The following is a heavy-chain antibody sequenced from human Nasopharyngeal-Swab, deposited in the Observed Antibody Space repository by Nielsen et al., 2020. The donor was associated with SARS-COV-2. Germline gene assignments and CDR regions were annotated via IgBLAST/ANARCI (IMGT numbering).Heavy chain of an antibody. D-gene: IGHD2-21*01. J-gene: IGHJ4*02. Sequence: GGSLRLSCEASGLTSRPYGIPWVRQAPGKGLSWVAVIWCDGENQNYADSVKGRFTISRDSAKSTVYLQMNSLRGEDTAVYYCARSISTDGNFDFWGQGTLVTVSS. CDR1: GLTSRPYG. CDR2: IWCDGENQ. CDR3: ARSISTDGNFDF. V-gene: IGHV3-33*01.